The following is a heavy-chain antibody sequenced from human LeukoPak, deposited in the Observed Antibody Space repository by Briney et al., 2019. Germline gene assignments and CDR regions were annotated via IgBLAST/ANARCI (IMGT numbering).Heavy chain of an antibody. V-gene: IGHV4-34*01. Sequence: PSETLSLTCAVYGGSFSGYYWSWIRQPPGKGLEWIGEINHSGSTNYNPSLKSQVTISVDTSKNQFSLKLSSVTAADTAVYYCARDNSRFDYWGQGTLVTVSS. CDR1: GGSFSGYY. CDR3: ARDNSRFDY. D-gene: IGHD1-1*01. J-gene: IGHJ4*02. CDR2: INHSGST.